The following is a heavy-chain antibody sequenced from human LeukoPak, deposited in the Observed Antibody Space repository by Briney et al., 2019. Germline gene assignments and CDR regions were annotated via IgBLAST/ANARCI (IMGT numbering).Heavy chain of an antibody. CDR3: ARIRGDYYYAFDI. CDR1: GGSLSSGGYS. D-gene: IGHD3-10*01. V-gene: IGHV4-30-2*01. J-gene: IGHJ3*02. CDR2: IYHSGST. Sequence: SQTLSLTCAVSGGSLSSGGYSWSWIRQPPGKGLEWIGYIYHSGSTYYNPSLKSRVTISVDRSKNQFSLKLSSVTAADTGVYYCARIRGDYYYAFDIWGQGTMVTVSS.